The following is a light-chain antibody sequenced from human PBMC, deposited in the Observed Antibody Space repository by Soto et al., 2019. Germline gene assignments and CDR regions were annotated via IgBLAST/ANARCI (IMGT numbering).Light chain of an antibody. V-gene: IGKV1-5*01. CDR1: ESINNL. CDR2: DVS. Sequence: DVQMTQSPSTLSASVGDRVTITCRASESINNLLAWYQQKPGKAPKFLIYDVSTLESGVPSRFSGSGSGTEFTLTISSLQPEDFAVYYCQQRGNWPLYTFGQGTKVE. CDR3: QQRGNWPLYT. J-gene: IGKJ2*01.